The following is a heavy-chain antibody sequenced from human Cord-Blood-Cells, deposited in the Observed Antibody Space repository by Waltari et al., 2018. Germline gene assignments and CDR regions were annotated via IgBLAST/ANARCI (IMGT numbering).Heavy chain of an antibody. J-gene: IGHJ4*02. CDR2: IKQDGSEK. D-gene: IGHD3-22*01. CDR3: ARDGRYYYDSSGYYFDY. V-gene: IGHV3-7*01. CDR1: GFTFSSYW. Sequence: EVQLVESGGGLVQPGGSLRLSCAASGFTFSSYWMSWVRQAPGQGLEWVANIKQDGSEKYYVDSVKGRFTISRDNAKNSLYLQMNSLRAEDTAVYYCARDGRYYYDSSGYYFDYWGQGTLVTVSS.